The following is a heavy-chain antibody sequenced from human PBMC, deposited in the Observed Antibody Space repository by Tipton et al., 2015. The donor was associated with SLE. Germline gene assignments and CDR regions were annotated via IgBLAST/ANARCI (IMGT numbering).Heavy chain of an antibody. CDR3: ARENGFLGAFDI. D-gene: IGHD2-8*01. CDR1: GFTFSSYA. V-gene: IGHV3-23*01. Sequence: SLRLSCAASGFTFSSYAMSWVRQAPGKGLEWVARISGSGGSTYYADSVKGRFTISRDNSKNTLYLQMNSLRAEDTAVYYCARENGFLGAFDIWGQGTMVTVSS. CDR2: ISGSGGST. J-gene: IGHJ3*02.